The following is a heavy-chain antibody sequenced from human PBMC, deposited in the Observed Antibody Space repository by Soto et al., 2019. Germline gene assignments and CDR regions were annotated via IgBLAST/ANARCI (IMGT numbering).Heavy chain of an antibody. CDR3: ARGGGFCGGGCYKGGIDH. Sequence: QVQLVESGGGVVQPGRSLRLSCAASGFPFSPYTMHWVRQAPGRGLEWVAVISYDGSDKYYADSVKGRITISRDNSKNAQYLQMNSLRAEDTAVYYCARGGGFCGGGCYKGGIDHWGQGTLVTVSP. D-gene: IGHD2-21*02. J-gene: IGHJ4*02. CDR2: ISYDGSDK. V-gene: IGHV3-30-3*01. CDR1: GFPFSPYT.